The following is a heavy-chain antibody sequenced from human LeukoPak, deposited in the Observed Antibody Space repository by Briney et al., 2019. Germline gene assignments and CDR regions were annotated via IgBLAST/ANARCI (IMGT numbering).Heavy chain of an antibody. Sequence: GGSLRLSCAASGFTFSSYSMNWVRQAPGKGLEWVSSISSSSSFIYYADSVKGRFTISRDNAKNSLYLQMNSLRAEDTAVYYCASWVLLSGASGYSYGYDYWGQGTLVTVSS. D-gene: IGHD5-18*01. V-gene: IGHV3-21*01. CDR1: GFTFSSYS. CDR2: ISSSSSFI. J-gene: IGHJ4*02. CDR3: ASWVLLSGASGYSYGYDY.